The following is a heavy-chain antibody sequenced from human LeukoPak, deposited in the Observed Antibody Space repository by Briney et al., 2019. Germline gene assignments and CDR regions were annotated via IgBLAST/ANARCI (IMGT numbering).Heavy chain of an antibody. D-gene: IGHD3-22*01. J-gene: IGHJ4*02. V-gene: IGHV4-59*01. Sequence: SETLSLTCTVSGGSISSYDWSWIRQPPGKGLEWIGYIYYSGSTNYNPSLKSRVTISVDTSKNQFSLKLSSVTAADTAVYYCARMGSSGYYPFDYWGQGTLVTVSS. CDR3: ARMGSSGYYPFDY. CDR2: IYYSGST. CDR1: GGSISSYD.